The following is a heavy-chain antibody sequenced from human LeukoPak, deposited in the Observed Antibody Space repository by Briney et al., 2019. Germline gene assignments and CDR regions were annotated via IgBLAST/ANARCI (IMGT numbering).Heavy chain of an antibody. Sequence: KPSETLSLTCTVSGGSISSTTYYWGWVRQPPGKGLEWIGSIHYSGTTYYNPSLKSRVTISLDTSKNPFSLELTSVTAADTAVFYCARVSGGSYFYYYYYMDIWGKGTTVTVSS. D-gene: IGHD1-26*01. CDR1: GGSISSTTYY. CDR2: IHYSGTT. V-gene: IGHV4-39*07. J-gene: IGHJ6*03. CDR3: ARVSGGSYFYYYYYMDI.